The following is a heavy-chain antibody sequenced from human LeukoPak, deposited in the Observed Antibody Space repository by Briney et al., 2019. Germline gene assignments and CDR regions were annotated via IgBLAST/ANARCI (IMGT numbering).Heavy chain of an antibody. J-gene: IGHJ6*03. CDR3: AKEGLADTAMGSYYYQYMDV. CDR2: IRYDGSDK. V-gene: IGHV3-30*02. Sequence: GGSLRLSCAASGFTFSSYGMHWVRQAPGKGLEWVAFIRYDGSDKYYADSVKGRFTISRDNSKNTLYLQMNSLRPEDTAVYYCAKEGLADTAMGSYYYQYMDVWGKGTTVTVSS. D-gene: IGHD5-18*01. CDR1: GFTFSSYG.